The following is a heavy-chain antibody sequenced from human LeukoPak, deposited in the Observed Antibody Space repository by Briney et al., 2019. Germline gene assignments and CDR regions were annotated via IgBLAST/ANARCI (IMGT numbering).Heavy chain of an antibody. CDR1: GGTFSSYA. CDR2: IIPIFGTA. V-gene: IGHV1-69*06. D-gene: IGHD3-9*01. Sequence: ASVKVSCKASGGTFSSYAISWVRQAPGQGLEWMGGIIPIFGTANYAQKFQGRVTITADKSTSTAYMELRSLRSDDTAVYYCAREVFYDILTGYSLGAFDIWGQGTMVTVSS. J-gene: IGHJ3*02. CDR3: AREVFYDILTGYSLGAFDI.